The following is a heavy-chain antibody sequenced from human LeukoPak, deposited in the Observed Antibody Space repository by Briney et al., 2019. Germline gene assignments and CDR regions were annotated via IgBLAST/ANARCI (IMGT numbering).Heavy chain of an antibody. J-gene: IGHJ5*02. CDR3: AKDTDIVVVPDATWFDP. Sequence: GGSLRLSCAASGFTFSSYAMSWVRQAPGKGLEWVSAISGSGGSTYYADSVKGRFTISRDNSKNTLYLQMNSLRAEDTAVYYCAKDTDIVVVPDATWFDPWGQGTLVTVSS. CDR2: ISGSGGST. V-gene: IGHV3-23*01. CDR1: GFTFSSYA. D-gene: IGHD2-2*01.